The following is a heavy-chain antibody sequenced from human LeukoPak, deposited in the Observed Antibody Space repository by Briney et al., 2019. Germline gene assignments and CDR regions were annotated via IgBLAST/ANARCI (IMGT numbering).Heavy chain of an antibody. V-gene: IGHV3-21*01. CDR3: AREDSGYVRVFDY. CDR2: ISSSSSYI. Sequence: GGSLRLFCAASGLTFSIYSMNWVRQAPGEGLEWVSSISSSSSYIYYADSVKGRFTISRDNAKNSLYLQMNSLRAEDTAVYYCAREDSGYVRVFDYWGKGTLVTVSS. D-gene: IGHD5-12*01. CDR1: GLTFSIYS. J-gene: IGHJ4*02.